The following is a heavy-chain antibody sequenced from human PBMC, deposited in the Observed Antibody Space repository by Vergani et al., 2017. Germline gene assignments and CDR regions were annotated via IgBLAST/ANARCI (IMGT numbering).Heavy chain of an antibody. CDR2: ISSSSSYT. V-gene: IGHV3-11*05. CDR1: GFTFSDYY. Sequence: QVQLVESGGGLVKPGGSLRLSCAASGFTFSDYYMSWIRQAPGKGLEWVSYISSSSSYTNYADSVKGRFTISRDNAKNSLYLQMNSLRAEDTAVYYCARGTLPYCSGGSCFYYYYYGMDVWGQGTTVTVSS. D-gene: IGHD2-15*01. CDR3: ARGTLPYCSGGSCFYYYYYGMDV. J-gene: IGHJ6*02.